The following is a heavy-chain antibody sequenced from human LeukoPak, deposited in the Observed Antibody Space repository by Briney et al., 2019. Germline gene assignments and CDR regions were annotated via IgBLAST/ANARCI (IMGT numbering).Heavy chain of an antibody. D-gene: IGHD2-2*01. Sequence: PGGSLRLSCAASGFTFSNYVMSWVRQAPGKGLEWVSGVSVSGGSTYYADSVKGRFTISRDNPKNTLYLQMNSLRAEDTALYYCARIYCSSTSCSAPYYFDYWGQGSLVTVSS. CDR3: ARIYCSSTSCSAPYYFDY. V-gene: IGHV3-23*01. CDR2: VSVSGGST. CDR1: GFTFSNYV. J-gene: IGHJ4*02.